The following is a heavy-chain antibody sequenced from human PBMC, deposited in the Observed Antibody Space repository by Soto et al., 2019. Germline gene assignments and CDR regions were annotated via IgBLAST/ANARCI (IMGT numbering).Heavy chain of an antibody. CDR1: GHSISTYY. Sequence: SGTLSLTCTLSGHSISTYYWSWIRQPPGSGLECIGYVYYNGNTNYNPSLKSRVTMSVDTSKNHFSLKLSSVTAADTGVYYCATLGYCSDSTCFGTPYYFDSWGQGMLVTVS. CDR3: ATLGYCSDSTCFGTPYYFDS. J-gene: IGHJ4*02. V-gene: IGHV4-59*01. CDR2: VYYNGNT. D-gene: IGHD2-2*01.